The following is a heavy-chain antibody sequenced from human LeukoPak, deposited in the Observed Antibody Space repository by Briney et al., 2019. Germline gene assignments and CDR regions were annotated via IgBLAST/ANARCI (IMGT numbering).Heavy chain of an antibody. Sequence: VASVKVSCTASGGTFSSYAISWVRQAPGQGLEWMGGIIPIFGTANYAQKFQGRVTITADESTSTAYMELSSLRSEDTAVYYCAREVGIRGHFDYWGRGTPVTVSS. V-gene: IGHV1-69*13. D-gene: IGHD1-26*01. J-gene: IGHJ4*02. CDR3: AREVGIRGHFDY. CDR2: IIPIFGTA. CDR1: GGTFSSYA.